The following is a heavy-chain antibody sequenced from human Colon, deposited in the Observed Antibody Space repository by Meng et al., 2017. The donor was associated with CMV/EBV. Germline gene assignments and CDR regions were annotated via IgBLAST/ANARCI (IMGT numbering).Heavy chain of an antibody. Sequence: GGSLRLSCAASGFTFSSSAMTWVRQAPGKGLEWVSFISGSGSSTDYADSVKGRFIISRDNSKNMLHLQMNSLRAEDTAVYYCARDVELPYYGMDAWGQGTTVTVSS. CDR2: ISGSGSST. CDR3: ARDVELPYYGMDA. J-gene: IGHJ6*02. V-gene: IGHV3-23*01. CDR1: GFTFSSSA. D-gene: IGHD1-7*01.